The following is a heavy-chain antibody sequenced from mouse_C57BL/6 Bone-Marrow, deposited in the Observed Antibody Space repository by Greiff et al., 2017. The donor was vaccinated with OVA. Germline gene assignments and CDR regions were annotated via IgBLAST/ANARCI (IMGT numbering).Heavy chain of an antibody. Sequence: QVQLQQSGAELVKPGASVKISCKASGYAFSSYWMNWVKQRPGKGLEWIGQIYPGDGDTNYNGKFKGKATLTAEKSSCTAYMQLSSLTSEDSAVYFCARWNYDGYYDWYFDVWGTGTTVTVSS. V-gene: IGHV1-80*01. CDR1: GYAFSSYW. D-gene: IGHD2-3*01. J-gene: IGHJ1*03. CDR2: IYPGDGDT. CDR3: ARWNYDGYYDWYFDV.